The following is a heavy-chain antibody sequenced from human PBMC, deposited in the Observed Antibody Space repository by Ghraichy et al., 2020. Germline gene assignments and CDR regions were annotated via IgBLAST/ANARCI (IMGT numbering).Heavy chain of an antibody. D-gene: IGHD2-2*02. Sequence: ASVKISCKTSGYTFTSYAMHWVRQAPGQRLEWMGWINGGNGDTKYSENLQDRVTITSDTSATTAYMELSSLRSEDTAVYYCAREILYFAYGMDVWGQGTTVTVSS. CDR1: GYTFTSYA. J-gene: IGHJ6*02. V-gene: IGHV1-3*01. CDR3: AREILYFAYGMDV. CDR2: INGGNGDT.